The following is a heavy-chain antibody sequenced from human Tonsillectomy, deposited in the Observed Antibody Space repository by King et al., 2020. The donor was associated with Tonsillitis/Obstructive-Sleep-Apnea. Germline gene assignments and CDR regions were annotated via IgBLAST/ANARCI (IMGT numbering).Heavy chain of an antibody. D-gene: IGHD2-2*01. CDR2: INHSGST. V-gene: IGHV4-34*01. CDR3: ARQDIVVVPAATALNDAFDI. Sequence: VQLQQWGAGLLKPSETLSLTCAVYGGSFSGYYWSWIRQPPGKGLEWLGEINHSGSTNYNPSLKIRVTISVDTSKNQFSLKLSSVTAADTAVYYCARQDIVVVPAATALNDAFDIWGQGTMVTVSS. J-gene: IGHJ3*02. CDR1: GGSFSGYY.